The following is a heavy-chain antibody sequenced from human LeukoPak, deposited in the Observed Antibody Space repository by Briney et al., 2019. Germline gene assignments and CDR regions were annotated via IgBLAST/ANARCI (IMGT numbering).Heavy chain of an antibody. V-gene: IGHV4-59*08. D-gene: IGHD3-9*01. J-gene: IGHJ6*03. CDR1: GGYISSYY. CDR2: IYYSGNT. CDR3: ASSVLRYFDWLSDYYYYMDV. Sequence: SETLSLTCTVSGGYISSYYWSWIRQPPGKGLEWIGYIYYSGNTNYNPSLKSRVTISVDTSKNQFSLKLSSVTAADTAVYYCASSVLRYFDWLSDYYYYMDVWGKGTTVTISS.